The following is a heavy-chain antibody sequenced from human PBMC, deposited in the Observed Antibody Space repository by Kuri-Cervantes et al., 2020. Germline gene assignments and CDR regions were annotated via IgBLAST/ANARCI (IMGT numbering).Heavy chain of an antibody. CDR1: GFTFSSYA. CDR3: AGHMVRGVINY. V-gene: IGHV3-53*01. CDR2: IYSGGST. D-gene: IGHD3-10*01. J-gene: IGHJ4*02. Sequence: GGSLRLSCAASGFTFSSYAMSWVRQAPGKGLEWVSVIYSGGSTYYADSVKGRFTISRDNSKNTLYLQMNSLRAEDTAVYYCAGHMVRGVINYWGQGTLVTVSS.